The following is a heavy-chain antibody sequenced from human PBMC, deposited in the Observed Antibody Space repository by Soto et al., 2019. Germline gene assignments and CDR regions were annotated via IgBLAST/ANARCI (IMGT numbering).Heavy chain of an antibody. CDR3: AGAQGADYDFWSGPFDY. J-gene: IGHJ4*02. CDR1: GGSISSTSHY. V-gene: IGHV4-39*07. D-gene: IGHD3-3*01. Sequence: PSETLSLTCTASGGSISSTSHYWDWIRQPPGKGLEWIGNIYYSGSTYDNPSLKSRVTISVDTSKNQFSLKLSSVTAADTAVYYCAGAQGADYDFWSGPFDYWGQGTLVTVSS. CDR2: IYYSGST.